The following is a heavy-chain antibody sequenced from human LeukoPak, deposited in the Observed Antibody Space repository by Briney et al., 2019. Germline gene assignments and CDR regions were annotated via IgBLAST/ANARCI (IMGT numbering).Heavy chain of an antibody. D-gene: IGHD2-8*02. CDR2: ISGSGGST. J-gene: IGHJ6*03. CDR3: AKNRGHCVDGVCHNYYYMDV. V-gene: IGHV3-23*01. Sequence: GGSLRLSCAASGFTFSSYAMSWVRQAPGKGLEWVSAISGSGGSTYYADSVKGRFTISRDNSKNTLYLQMNGLRAEDTAVYYCAKNRGHCVDGVCHNYYYMDVWGRGTTVTVSS. CDR1: GFTFSSYA.